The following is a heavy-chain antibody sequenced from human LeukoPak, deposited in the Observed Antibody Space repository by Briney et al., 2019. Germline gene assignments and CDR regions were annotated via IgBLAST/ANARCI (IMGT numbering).Heavy chain of an antibody. V-gene: IGHV1-2*02. CDR2: INPNSGDT. D-gene: IGHD6-13*01. CDR1: GYTFTGYY. CDR3: ARDPDIAAAGTGTYFDY. J-gene: IGHJ4*02. Sequence: ASVKVSCKASGYTFTGYYMHWVRQAPGQGLEWMGWINPNSGDTNYAQKFQGRVTMTRGTSISTAYMELRRLTSDDTAVYYCARDPDIAAAGTGTYFDYWGQGTLVTVSS.